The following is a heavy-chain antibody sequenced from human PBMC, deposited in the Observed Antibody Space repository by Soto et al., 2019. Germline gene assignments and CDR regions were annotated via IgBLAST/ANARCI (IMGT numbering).Heavy chain of an antibody. Sequence: QPGGSLRLSCAASGFTFSSYAMSWVRQAPGKGLEWVSAISGSGGSTYYADSVKGRFTISRDNSKNTLYLQMNSLRAEDTAVYYCAKVYSYSSSWYGDYYYGMDVWGQGTTVTVSS. V-gene: IGHV3-23*01. CDR3: AKVYSYSSSWYGDYYYGMDV. D-gene: IGHD6-13*01. J-gene: IGHJ6*02. CDR2: ISGSGGST. CDR1: GFTFSSYA.